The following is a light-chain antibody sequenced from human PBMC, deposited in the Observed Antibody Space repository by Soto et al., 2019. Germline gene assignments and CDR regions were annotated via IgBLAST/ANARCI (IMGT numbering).Light chain of an antibody. V-gene: IGLV2-14*02. Sequence: QSALTQPASVSGSPGQSITISCTGTSSDVGSYNLVSWYQQHPGKAPKLMICDVSNRPSGVSNRFSGSKSANTASLTISGLQTEDESDYYCSSYTGSSTYVFGTGTKVTVL. CDR2: DVS. J-gene: IGLJ1*01. CDR3: SSYTGSSTYV. CDR1: SSDVGSYNL.